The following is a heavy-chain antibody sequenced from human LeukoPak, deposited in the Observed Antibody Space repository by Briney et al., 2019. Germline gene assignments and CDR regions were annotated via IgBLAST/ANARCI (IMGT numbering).Heavy chain of an antibody. CDR3: ARTQTFSCTNGVCTHSEHFDY. Sequence: SETLSLTRTVSGGSISSGSYYWSWIRQPAGKGLEWIGRIYTSGSTNYNPSLKSRVTISVDTSKNQFSLKLSSVTAAHTAVYYCARTQTFSCTNGVCTHSEHFDYWGQGTLVTVSS. J-gene: IGHJ4*02. CDR1: GGSISSGSYY. V-gene: IGHV4-61*02. D-gene: IGHD2-8*01. CDR2: IYTSGST.